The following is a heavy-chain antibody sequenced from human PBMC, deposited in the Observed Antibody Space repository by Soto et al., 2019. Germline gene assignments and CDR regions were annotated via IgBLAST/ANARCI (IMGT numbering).Heavy chain of an antibody. J-gene: IGHJ6*02. D-gene: IGHD6-19*01. Sequence: GGSLRLSCAASGFTFSSYGMHWVRQAPGKGLEWVAVISYDGSNKYYADSVKGRFTISRDNSKNTLYLQMNSLRAEDTAVYYCAKDRVAVAGPYYYYYGMDVWGQGTTVTVSS. CDR1: GFTFSSYG. V-gene: IGHV3-30*18. CDR2: ISYDGSNK. CDR3: AKDRVAVAGPYYYYYGMDV.